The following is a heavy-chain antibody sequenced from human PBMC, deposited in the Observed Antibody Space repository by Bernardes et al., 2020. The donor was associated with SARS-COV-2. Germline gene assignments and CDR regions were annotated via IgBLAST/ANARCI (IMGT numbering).Heavy chain of an antibody. CDR2: INHNENT. Sequence: SETLSLTCAVYGGSLSGYYWSWLRQPPGKGLEWVGEINHNENTNYNPSLKSRVTVSVDTSMNQFSLKLDSVTAADTAVYYCARGIKGSTHCQRGGAASRSQEFFLFFRMDVWGPGTPVPVSS. V-gene: IGHV4-34*01. D-gene: IGHD2-2*01. J-gene: IGHJ6*02. CDR3: ARGIKGSTHCQRGGAASRSQEFFLFFRMDV. CDR1: GGSLSGYY.